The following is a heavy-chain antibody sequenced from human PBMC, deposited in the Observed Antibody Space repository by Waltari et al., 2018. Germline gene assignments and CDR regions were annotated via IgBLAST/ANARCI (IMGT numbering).Heavy chain of an antibody. J-gene: IGHJ4*02. V-gene: IGHV1-18*04. Sequence: QVQLVQSGAEVKKPGASVKVSCKASSYTFTSYGISWVRQAPGQGLEWMGWISDYSGNTNFAQKFQGRVTMTTDTSTSTAYMELRSLGSDDTAVYYCARDFVTAPAGTQYYFDYWGQGTLVTVSS. CDR1: SYTFTSYG. D-gene: IGHD6-13*01. CDR2: ISDYSGNT. CDR3: ARDFVTAPAGTQYYFDY.